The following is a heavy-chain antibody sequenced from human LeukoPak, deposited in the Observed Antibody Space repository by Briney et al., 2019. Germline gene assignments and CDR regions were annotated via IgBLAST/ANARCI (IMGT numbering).Heavy chain of an antibody. CDR2: IYYSGST. CDR3: ARHSNLYTSGCYGVDY. D-gene: IGHD6-19*01. J-gene: IGHJ4*02. CDR1: GGSISSSSYY. Sequence: SETLSLTCTVSGGSISSSSYYWGWIRQPPGKGLEWVGSIYYSGSTYYNPSLKRRVTISVDTSKNHFSLKLSSVTAADTAVYYCARHSNLYTSGCYGVDYWGQGTLVTVSS. V-gene: IGHV4-39*01.